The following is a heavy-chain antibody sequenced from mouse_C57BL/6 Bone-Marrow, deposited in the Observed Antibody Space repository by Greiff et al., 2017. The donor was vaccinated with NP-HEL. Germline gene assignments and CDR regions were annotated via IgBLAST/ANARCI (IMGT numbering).Heavy chain of an antibody. CDR3: ARPAFTTVVAKRYFDV. V-gene: IGHV1-80*01. Sequence: VQGVESGAELVKPGASVKISCKASGYAFSSYWMNWVKQRPGKGLEWIGQIYPGDGDTNYNGKFKGKATLTADKSSSTAYMQLSSLTSEDSAVYFCARPAFTTVVAKRYFDVWGTGTTVTVSS. J-gene: IGHJ1*03. D-gene: IGHD1-1*01. CDR2: IYPGDGDT. CDR1: GYAFSSYW.